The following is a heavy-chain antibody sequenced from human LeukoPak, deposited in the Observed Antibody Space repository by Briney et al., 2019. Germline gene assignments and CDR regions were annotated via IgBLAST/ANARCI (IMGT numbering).Heavy chain of an antibody. Sequence: ASVKGSCKASGGTFSSYAISWVRQAPGQGLEWMGRIIPILGIANYAQKFQGRVTITADKSTSTAYMELSSLRSEDTAVYYCARGLRYRPTSFDPWGQGTLVTVSS. CDR3: ARGLRYRPTSFDP. D-gene: IGHD1-26*01. V-gene: IGHV1-69*04. CDR2: IIPILGIA. CDR1: GGTFSSYA. J-gene: IGHJ5*02.